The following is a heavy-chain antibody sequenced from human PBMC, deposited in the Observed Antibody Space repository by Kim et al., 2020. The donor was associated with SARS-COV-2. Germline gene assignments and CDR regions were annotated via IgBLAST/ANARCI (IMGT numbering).Heavy chain of an antibody. Sequence: DTGKVRFTISRDNSKNTLYRQMNSLRAEDTAVYYCARYYGLYYSDSSADDYWGQGTLVTVSS. D-gene: IGHD3-22*01. CDR3: ARYYGLYYSDSSADDY. J-gene: IGHJ4*02. V-gene: IGHV3-30*07.